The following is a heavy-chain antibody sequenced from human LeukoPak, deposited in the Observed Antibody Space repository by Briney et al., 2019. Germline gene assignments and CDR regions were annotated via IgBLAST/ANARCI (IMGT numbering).Heavy chain of an antibody. Sequence: PSETLSLTCAVSGGSISSSNWWSWVRQPPGKGLEWIGEIYHSGSTNYNPSLKSRVTISVDTSKNQFSLKLSSVTAADTAVYYCARAGYYDTSGYYTSWFYYYYMDVWGKGTTVTISS. D-gene: IGHD3-22*01. CDR2: IYHSGST. J-gene: IGHJ6*03. CDR1: GGSISSSNW. V-gene: IGHV4-4*02. CDR3: ARAGYYDTSGYYTSWFYYYYMDV.